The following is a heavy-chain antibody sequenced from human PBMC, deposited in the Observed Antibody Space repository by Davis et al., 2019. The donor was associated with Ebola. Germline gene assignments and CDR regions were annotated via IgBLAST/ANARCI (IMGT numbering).Heavy chain of an antibody. Sequence: ASVKVSCKASGGTFSTYGISWVRQAPGQGLEWMGWISGYENNFNYAPRFQGRITLTKDRATSTVNMELRSLTSDDTAVYYCARGNYGDYIVLYYYNMDVWGQGTTVTVSS. CDR2: ISGYENNF. CDR1: GGTFSTYG. V-gene: IGHV1-18*01. CDR3: ARGNYGDYIVLYYYNMDV. J-gene: IGHJ6*02. D-gene: IGHD4-17*01.